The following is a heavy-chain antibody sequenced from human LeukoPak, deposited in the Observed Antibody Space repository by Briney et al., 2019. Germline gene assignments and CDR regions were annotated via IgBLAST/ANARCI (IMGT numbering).Heavy chain of an antibody. J-gene: IGHJ6*02. Sequence: PGGSLRLSCAASGFTFSSYAMHWVRQAPGKGLEWVAVISYDGSNKYYADSVKGRFTISRDNSKNTLYLQMNSLRAEDTAVYYCARDLYSGYPTHYYGMDVWGQGTTVTVSS. D-gene: IGHD5-12*01. CDR1: GFTFSSYA. V-gene: IGHV3-30-3*01. CDR2: ISYDGSNK. CDR3: ARDLYSGYPTHYYGMDV.